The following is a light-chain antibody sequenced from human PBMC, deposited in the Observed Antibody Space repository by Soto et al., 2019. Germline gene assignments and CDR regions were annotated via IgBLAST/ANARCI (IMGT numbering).Light chain of an antibody. CDR3: AAWDDSLNGLV. Sequence: QPVLTQPPSASGTPGQRVTISCSGSTSNIGTNPVNWYQHLPGTAPKLLFYSNNQRPSGVPDRFSGSKSGTSASLAISGLQSEDEADYYSAAWDDSLNGLVFGGGTKLTVL. CDR2: SNN. CDR1: TSNIGTNP. J-gene: IGLJ3*02. V-gene: IGLV1-44*01.